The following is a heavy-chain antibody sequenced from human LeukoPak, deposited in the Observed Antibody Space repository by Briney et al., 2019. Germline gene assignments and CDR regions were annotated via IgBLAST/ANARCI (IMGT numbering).Heavy chain of an antibody. J-gene: IGHJ4*02. D-gene: IGHD3-10*01. CDR1: GGSISSTNW. V-gene: IGHV4-4*02. CDR3: ARDRVGVRAFDY. CDR2: IYHSGST. Sequence: SETLSLTCAVSGGSISSTNWWSWVRPPPGKGLEWIGEIYHSGSTNYNPSLKGRVTISADKSKNQFSLKLTYVTAADTAVYYCARDRVGVRAFDYWGQGTLVTVSS.